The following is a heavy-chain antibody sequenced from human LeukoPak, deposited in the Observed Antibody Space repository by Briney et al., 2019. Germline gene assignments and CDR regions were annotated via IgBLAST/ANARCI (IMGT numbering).Heavy chain of an antibody. CDR3: ARVGGSGWPYYYGMDV. Sequence: GGALSLSCAASGFTFSKYLMSWVRQAPGKGMGWVANIKQDGSEKYYVDSVKGRFTISRDNAKNSLYLQMNSLRAEDTAVYYCARVGGSGWPYYYGMDVWGQGTTVTVSS. CDR2: IKQDGSEK. D-gene: IGHD6-19*01. J-gene: IGHJ6*02. V-gene: IGHV3-7*02. CDR1: GFTFSKYL.